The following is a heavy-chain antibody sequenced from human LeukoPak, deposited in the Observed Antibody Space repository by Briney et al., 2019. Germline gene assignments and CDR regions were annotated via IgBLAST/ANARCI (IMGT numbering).Heavy chain of an antibody. CDR1: GFTFSSYA. D-gene: IGHD2-15*01. J-gene: IGHJ3*02. Sequence: PGGSLRLSCAASGFTFSSYAMSWVRQAPGKGLEWVSAISGSGGSTYYADSVKGRFTISRDNSKNTLYLQMNSLRAEDTAVYYCASNLADIVVVVAATSAFDIWGQGTMVTVSS. V-gene: IGHV3-23*01. CDR3: ASNLADIVVVVAATSAFDI. CDR2: ISGSGGST.